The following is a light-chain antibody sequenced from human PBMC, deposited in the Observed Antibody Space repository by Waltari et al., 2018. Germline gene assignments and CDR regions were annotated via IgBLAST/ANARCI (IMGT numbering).Light chain of an antibody. CDR2: RGN. Sequence: QSVLTQPPSASGTPGQRVIISCSGSSSNIAIHTVNWYQHLPGTAPKLLIYRGNQRPSGVPDRFSGSKSGTSASLAITDLQSEDEADYYCAGWDDSLNGVFGGGTKLTVL. CDR1: SSNIAIHT. V-gene: IGLV1-44*01. CDR3: AGWDDSLNGV. J-gene: IGLJ3*02.